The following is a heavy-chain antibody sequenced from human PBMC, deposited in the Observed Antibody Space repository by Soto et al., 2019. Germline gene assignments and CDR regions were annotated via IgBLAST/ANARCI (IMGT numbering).Heavy chain of an antibody. CDR2: ISYDGSNK. V-gene: IGHV3-30*18. CDR3: AKDPEIAVAGDY. J-gene: IGHJ4*02. D-gene: IGHD6-19*01. CDR1: GFTFSSYG. Sequence: QVQLVESGGGVVQPGRSLRLSCAASGFTFSSYGMHWVRQAPGKGLEWVAVISYDGSNKYYADSVKGRFTISRDNSKNPLYLQMNSLRAEDTAVYYCAKDPEIAVAGDYWGQGTLVTVSS.